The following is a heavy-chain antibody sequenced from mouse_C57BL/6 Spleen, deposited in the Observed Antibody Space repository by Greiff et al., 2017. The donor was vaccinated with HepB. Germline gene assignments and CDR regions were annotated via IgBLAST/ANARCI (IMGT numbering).Heavy chain of an antibody. V-gene: IGHV1-26*01. D-gene: IGHD4-1*02. CDR2: INPNNGGT. CDR3: ARSTGIWYFDV. Sequence: EVQLQQSGPELVKPGASVKISCKASGYTFTDYYMNWVKQSHGKSLEWIGDINPNNGGTSYNQKFKGKATLTVDKSSSTAYMELRSLTSEDSAVYYCARSTGIWYFDVWGTGTTVTVSS. J-gene: IGHJ1*03. CDR1: GYTFTDYY.